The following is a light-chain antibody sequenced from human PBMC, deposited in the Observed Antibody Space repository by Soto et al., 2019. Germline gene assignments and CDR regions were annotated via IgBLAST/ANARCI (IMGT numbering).Light chain of an antibody. Sequence: QSALTQPPSASGSPGQSVTISCTGTSSDVGGYSYVSWYQQHPGKAPKVIIYEVNKRPSGVPDRFSDSKSGNTASLTVSGLQAEDEAAYFCSSYAGSNNVVFGGGTKLTVL. CDR2: EVN. CDR1: SSDVGGYSY. V-gene: IGLV2-8*01. J-gene: IGLJ2*01. CDR3: SSYAGSNNVV.